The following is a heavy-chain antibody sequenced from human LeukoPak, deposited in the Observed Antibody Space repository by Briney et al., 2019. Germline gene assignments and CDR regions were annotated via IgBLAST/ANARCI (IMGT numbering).Heavy chain of an antibody. Sequence: SETLSLTCAVYGGSFSGYYWSWIRQPPGKGLEWIGEINHSGSTSYNPSLKSRVTISEDTSKNQFSLKLSSVTAADTAVYYCARRVRGAGWFDPWGQGTLVTVSS. D-gene: IGHD1-26*01. CDR2: INHSGST. CDR3: ARRVRGAGWFDP. J-gene: IGHJ5*02. V-gene: IGHV4-34*01. CDR1: GGSFSGYY.